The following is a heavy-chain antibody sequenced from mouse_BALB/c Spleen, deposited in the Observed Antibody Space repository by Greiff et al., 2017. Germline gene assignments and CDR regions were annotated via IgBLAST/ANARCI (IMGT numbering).Heavy chain of an antibody. CDR1: GYTFTSYW. CDR2: INPSTGYT. D-gene: IGHD2-14*01. Sequence: VQLQQSGAELAKPGASVKMSCKASGYTFTSYWMHWVKQRPGQGLEWIGYINPSTGYTEYNQKFKDKATLTADKSSSTAYLQLSSLTSEDTAVYYCNAVLGNAMDYWGQGTSVTVSS. V-gene: IGHV1-7*01. J-gene: IGHJ4*01. CDR3: NAVLGNAMDY.